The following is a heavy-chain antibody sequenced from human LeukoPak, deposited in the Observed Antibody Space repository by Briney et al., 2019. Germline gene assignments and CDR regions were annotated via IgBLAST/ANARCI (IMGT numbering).Heavy chain of an antibody. Sequence: GGSLRLSCAASGFTFSSFWMHWVRQAPGKGLVWVAQINGDGSDTSYADSMKGRFTISRDNAKNMLYLHIKSLRAEDTAVFYCVRGAYYFYGMDVWGQGTTVTASS. CDR2: INGDGSDT. CDR1: GFTFSSFW. CDR3: VRGAYYFYGMDV. V-gene: IGHV3-74*01. D-gene: IGHD3-16*01. J-gene: IGHJ6*02.